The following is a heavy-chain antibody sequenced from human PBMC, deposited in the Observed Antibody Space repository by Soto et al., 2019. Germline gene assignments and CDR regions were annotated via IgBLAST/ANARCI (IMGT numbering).Heavy chain of an antibody. Sequence: ASVKVSCKASGYTFTSYGISWVRQAPGQGLEWMGWISAYNGNTNYAQRFQDRVTLTRDMSTATTYMELSRLTSEDTAIYYCAADATAWQQMVPSDYWGQGTLVTVS. CDR3: AADATAWQQMVPSDY. CDR1: GYTFTSYG. J-gene: IGHJ4*02. CDR2: ISAYNGNT. D-gene: IGHD2-8*01. V-gene: IGHV1-18*01.